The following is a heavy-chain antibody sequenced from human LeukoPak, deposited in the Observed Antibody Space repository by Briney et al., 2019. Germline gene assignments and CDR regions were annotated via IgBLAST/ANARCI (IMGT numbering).Heavy chain of an antibody. J-gene: IGHJ4*02. Sequence: SETLSLTCTVSGGSISSYYWSWIRQPAGKGLEWIGRIYTSGSTNYNPSLKSRVTISVDKSKNQFSLKLSSVTAADTAVYYCARHRLIAARTSYLDYWGQGTQVTVSS. D-gene: IGHD6-6*01. CDR3: ARHRLIAARTSYLDY. CDR1: GGSISSYY. CDR2: IYTSGST. V-gene: IGHV4-4*07.